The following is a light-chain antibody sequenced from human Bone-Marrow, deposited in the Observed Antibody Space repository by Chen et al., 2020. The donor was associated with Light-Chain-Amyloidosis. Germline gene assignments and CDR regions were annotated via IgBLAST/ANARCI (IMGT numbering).Light chain of an antibody. CDR2: EVT. Sequence: QSALTQPASVSGSPGQSITISCTGPSSDVGGDNHVSWYQQHPDKAPILMSYEVTNRPSWVPARFSGSKSDNTASLTISGLQTEDEADYFCSSYTITNTLVFGSGTRVTVL. CDR1: SSDVGGDNH. V-gene: IGLV2-14*01. J-gene: IGLJ1*01. CDR3: SSYTITNTLV.